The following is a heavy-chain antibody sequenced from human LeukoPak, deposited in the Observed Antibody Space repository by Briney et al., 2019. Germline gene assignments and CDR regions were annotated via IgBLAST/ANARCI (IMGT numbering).Heavy chain of an antibody. CDR2: IYYSGST. D-gene: IGHD3-10*01. J-gene: IGHJ4*02. V-gene: IGHV4-39*07. CDR1: GGSISSSSYY. Sequence: SETLSLTCTVSGGSISSSSYYWGWIRQPPGKGLDWIGSIYYSGSTYYNPSLKSRVTISVDTSKNQFSLKLSSVTAADTAVYYCARERVVRGVIPWYFDYWGQGTLVTVSS. CDR3: ARERVVRGVIPWYFDY.